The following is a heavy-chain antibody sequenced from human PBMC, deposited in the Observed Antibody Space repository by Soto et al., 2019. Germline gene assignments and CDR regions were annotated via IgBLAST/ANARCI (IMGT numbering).Heavy chain of an antibody. CDR1: GYTFTGYY. CDR3: ARDQGVTSELFNY. V-gene: IGHV1-2*02. CDR2: INPNSGGT. J-gene: IGHJ4*01. D-gene: IGHD3-10*01. Sequence: ASVKVSCKASGYTFTGYYIHWVRQAPGQGLEWMGWINPNSGGTDYAQKFQGRVTMTRDTSISTVYMELNRLRSDDTAVYYCARDQGVTSELFNYWGHGSLVTVSS.